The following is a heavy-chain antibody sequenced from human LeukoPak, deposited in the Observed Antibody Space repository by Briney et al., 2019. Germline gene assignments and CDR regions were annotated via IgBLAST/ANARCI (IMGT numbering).Heavy chain of an antibody. J-gene: IGHJ4*02. V-gene: IGHV4-4*07. CDR2: IDASGNT. Sequence: SETQSLTCTVSGGSISYYYWNWIRQPAGKGLEWIGRIDASGNTKYTPSLRSRVTLSIDTSGQQFSLKLSSVTAADTAVYFCAREGCSGGVCYFDYWGRGTLVTVSS. CDR1: GGSISYYY. CDR3: AREGCSGGVCYFDY. D-gene: IGHD2-15*01.